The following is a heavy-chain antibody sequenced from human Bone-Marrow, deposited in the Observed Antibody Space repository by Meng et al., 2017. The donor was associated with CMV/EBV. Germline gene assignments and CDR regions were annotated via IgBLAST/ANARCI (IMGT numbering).Heavy chain of an antibody. Sequence: SVKVSCKASGGTFSSYAISWVRQAPGQGLEWMGGIIPILGIANYAQKFQGRVTITADKSTSTVYMELSSLRSEDTAVYYCACVGDVTEGDAYYIWGQGTMVTVSS. J-gene: IGHJ3*02. D-gene: IGHD3-3*01. CDR2: IIPILGIA. CDR3: ACVGDVTEGDAYYI. V-gene: IGHV1-69*10. CDR1: GGTFSSYA.